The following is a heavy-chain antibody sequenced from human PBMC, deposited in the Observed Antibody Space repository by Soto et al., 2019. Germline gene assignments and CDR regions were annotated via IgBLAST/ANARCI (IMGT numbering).Heavy chain of an antibody. Sequence: EVQLLESGGGLVQPGGSLRLSCAASGFTFSIYGLRWVRQAPGKGLEWVSAISGSGENTYYADSVKGRFTISRDNPKNTLYLQMNSLRAEDTAVYYCANPLGSESYLPFDYWGQGTLVTVSS. CDR3: ANPLGSESYLPFDY. V-gene: IGHV3-23*01. D-gene: IGHD3-10*01. CDR1: GFTFSIYG. J-gene: IGHJ4*02. CDR2: ISGSGENT.